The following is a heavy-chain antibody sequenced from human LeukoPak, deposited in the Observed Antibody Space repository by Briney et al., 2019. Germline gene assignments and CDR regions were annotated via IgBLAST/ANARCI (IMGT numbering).Heavy chain of an antibody. J-gene: IGHJ2*01. CDR1: GDSISTYY. D-gene: IGHD3-10*01. CDR2: IYYTGST. V-gene: IGHV4-59*08. CDR3: ARGAAVRGVIPSYWYFDL. Sequence: PSETLSLTCTVSGDSISTYYWSWIRQPPGKGLEWIGYIYYTGSTNYNPSLKSRVTISVDTSKNQFSLKVNSVTAADTAVYYCARGAAVRGVIPSYWYFDLWGRGTLVTVSS.